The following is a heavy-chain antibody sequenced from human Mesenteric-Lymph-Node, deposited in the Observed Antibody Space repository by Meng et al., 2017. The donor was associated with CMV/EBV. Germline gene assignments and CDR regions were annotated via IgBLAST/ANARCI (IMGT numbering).Heavy chain of an antibody. CDR1: GFTFSSYG. CDR2: ISSGSHFI. V-gene: IGHV3-21*01. J-gene: IGHJ6*02. Sequence: GESLKISCAASGFTFSSYGMHWVRQAPGKGLEWVSSISSGSHFIYYADSVKGRFTVSRDNAKSSLYLQMNSLRAEDTAVYYCARDRLAYYDSRGPTRAYAMDVWGQGTTVTVSS. CDR3: ARDRLAYYDSRGPTRAYAMDV. D-gene: IGHD3-22*01.